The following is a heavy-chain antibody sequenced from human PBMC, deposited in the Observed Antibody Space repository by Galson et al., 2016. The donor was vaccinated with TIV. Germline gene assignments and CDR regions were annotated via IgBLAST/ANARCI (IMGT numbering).Heavy chain of an antibody. CDR2: ILPTSATT. J-gene: IGHJ4*02. V-gene: IGHV1-69*05. D-gene: IGHD2-15*01. CDR3: ARDIPCGGTCYFFDD. Sequence: SVKVSCKASGGSLANYAFNWVRQAPGQGLEWMGGILPTSATTNYAQKFQGRVTITTDESTSTVYMALSSLRSEDTAVYFCARDIPCGGTCYFFDDWGQGTLVTVSS. CDR1: GGSLANYA.